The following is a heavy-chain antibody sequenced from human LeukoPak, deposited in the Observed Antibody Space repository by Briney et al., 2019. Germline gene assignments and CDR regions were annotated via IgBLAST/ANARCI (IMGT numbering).Heavy chain of an antibody. V-gene: IGHV3-23*01. J-gene: IGHJ4*02. CDR2: IGGSGGST. Sequence: GGSLRLSCAASGFTFSAYAMSWVRQAPVKGREWVSAIGGSGGSTYYADSVKGRFTLSRDNSKNTLYLQMNTLRAEDTAVYYCAKGALGSRRHYFFDYWGQGTLVTVSS. D-gene: IGHD6-13*01. CDR3: AKGALGSRRHYFFDY. CDR1: GFTFSAYA.